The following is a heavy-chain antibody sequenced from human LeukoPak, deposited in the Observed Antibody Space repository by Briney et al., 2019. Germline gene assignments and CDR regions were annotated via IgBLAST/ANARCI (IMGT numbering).Heavy chain of an antibody. Sequence: SETLFLTCTVSGGSISSYYWSWIRQPAGKGLEWIGRFSTSGSTNYNPSLKSRVTMSVDTSKNQFSLRLSSVTAADTAVYYCAREGVGFRPLDYWGQGTLVTVSS. V-gene: IGHV4-4*07. D-gene: IGHD3-10*01. CDR2: FSTSGST. J-gene: IGHJ4*02. CDR1: GGSISSYY. CDR3: AREGVGFRPLDY.